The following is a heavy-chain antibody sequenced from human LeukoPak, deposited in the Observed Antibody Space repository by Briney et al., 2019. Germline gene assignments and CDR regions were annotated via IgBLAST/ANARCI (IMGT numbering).Heavy chain of an antibody. CDR1: GFTFSDSY. J-gene: IGHJ4*02. CDR3: ATDSGSSYGSSNY. Sequence: GGSLRLSCAASGFTFSDSYMSWIRQAPGKGLEWVSYITSSSDYTNYVGSVKGRFTISRDNAKNSLYLQMNSLRAEDTAVYYCATDSGSSYGSSNYWGQGTLVTVSS. V-gene: IGHV3-11*06. CDR2: ITSSSDYT. D-gene: IGHD5-18*01.